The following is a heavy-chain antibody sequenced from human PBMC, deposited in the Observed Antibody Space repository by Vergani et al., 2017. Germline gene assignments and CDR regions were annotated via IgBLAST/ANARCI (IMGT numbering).Heavy chain of an antibody. Sequence: QVQLVESGGGVVQPGRSLRLSCAASGFTFSSYAMHWVRQAPGKGLEWVAVISYDGSNKYYADSVKGRFTSSRDNSKNTLYLQMNSLRAEDTAVYYCARSGYYDFWSADYWGQGTLVTVSS. CDR1: GFTFSSYA. CDR3: ARSGYYDFWSADY. J-gene: IGHJ4*02. D-gene: IGHD3-3*01. CDR2: ISYDGSNK. V-gene: IGHV3-30-3*01.